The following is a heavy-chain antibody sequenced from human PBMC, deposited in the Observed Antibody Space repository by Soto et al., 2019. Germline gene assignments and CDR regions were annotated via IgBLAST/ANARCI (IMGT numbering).Heavy chain of an antibody. CDR2: INHSGTI. J-gene: IGHJ6*02. CDR3: ARADRTLVTSYSLDV. V-gene: IGHV4-34*01. CDR1: GGSFSGYY. Sequence: LSLTCAVYGGSFSGYYWTWIRQPPGKGLEWIGEINHSGTINFNPSLKSRLTISLDTSKKHFSLKLSSVTDADTAAYYCARADRTLVTSYSLDVWGQGTTVTVSS. D-gene: IGHD2-21*02.